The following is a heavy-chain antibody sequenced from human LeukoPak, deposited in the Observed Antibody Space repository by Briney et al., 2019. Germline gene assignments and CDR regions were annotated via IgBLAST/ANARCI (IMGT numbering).Heavy chain of an antibody. V-gene: IGHV3-15*01. Sequence: GGSLRLSCAASGFTFSNAGMSWVRQAPGKGLEWVGRIKSKTDGGTTDYAAPVKGRFTISRDDSKNTLYLQMNSLKTEDTAVYYCTTGSTHSSGYYRWFDPWGQGTLVTVSS. J-gene: IGHJ5*02. CDR3: TTGSTHSSGYYRWFDP. CDR2: IKSKTDGGTT. CDR1: GFTFSNAG. D-gene: IGHD3-22*01.